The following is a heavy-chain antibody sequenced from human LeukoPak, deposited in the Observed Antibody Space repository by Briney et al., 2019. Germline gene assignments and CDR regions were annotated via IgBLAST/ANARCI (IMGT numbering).Heavy chain of an antibody. J-gene: IGHJ5*02. CDR1: GGSFSSHY. Sequence: SETLSLTCGVSGGSFSSHYWTWIRQPPGKGLEWIGEINPRGSTNYNPSLESRVTISVDTSKNQFSLKLSSVTAADTAVYYCARDPDIEEGYNWFDPWGQGTLVTVSS. D-gene: IGHD5-12*01. V-gene: IGHV4-34*01. CDR2: INPRGST. CDR3: ARDPDIEEGYNWFDP.